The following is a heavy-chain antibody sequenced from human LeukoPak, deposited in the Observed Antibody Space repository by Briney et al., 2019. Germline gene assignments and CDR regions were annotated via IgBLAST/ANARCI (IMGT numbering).Heavy chain of an antibody. V-gene: IGHV3-7*01. Sequence: GGSLRLSCAASGFTFSSYWMSWVRQAPGKGLEWVANIKQDGSEKYYVDSVKGRFTISRDNAKNSLYLQMNSLRAEDTAVYYCAREPPYSLAAADNWFDPWGQGTLVTVSS. CDR3: AREPPYSLAAADNWFDP. CDR1: GFTFSSYW. D-gene: IGHD6-13*01. J-gene: IGHJ5*02. CDR2: IKQDGSEK.